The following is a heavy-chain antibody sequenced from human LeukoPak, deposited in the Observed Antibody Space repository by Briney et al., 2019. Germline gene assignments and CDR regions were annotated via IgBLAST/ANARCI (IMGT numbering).Heavy chain of an antibody. Sequence: GGSLRLSCAASGFTFSSYAMSWVRQAPGKGLEWVSAISGSGGSTYYADSVKGRFTISRDNSKNTLYLQMNSLRAEDTAVYYCAKGGDFWSGYLQPPLTYWGQGTLVTVSS. D-gene: IGHD3-3*01. J-gene: IGHJ4*02. CDR2: ISGSGGST. CDR3: AKGGDFWSGYLQPPLTY. V-gene: IGHV3-23*01. CDR1: GFTFSSYA.